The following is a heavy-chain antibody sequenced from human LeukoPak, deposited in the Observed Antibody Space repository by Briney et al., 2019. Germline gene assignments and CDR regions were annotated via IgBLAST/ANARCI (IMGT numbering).Heavy chain of an antibody. CDR1: GGSFSGYY. CDR2: INHSGTT. V-gene: IGHV4-34*01. D-gene: IGHD3-10*01. CDR3: ASTEGSGSTVLHY. Sequence: SETLSLTCAVNGGSFSGYYWTLIRQPPGKGLEWIGEINHSGTTNYNPSLKSRVTISVDTSKNQFSLKLSSVAAADTAVYFWASTEGSGSTVLHYWGQGTLVTVSS. J-gene: IGHJ4*02.